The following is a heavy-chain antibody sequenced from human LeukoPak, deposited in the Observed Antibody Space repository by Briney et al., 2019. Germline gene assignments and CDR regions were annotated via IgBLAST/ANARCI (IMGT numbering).Heavy chain of an antibody. J-gene: IGHJ3*02. CDR3: ARDVKVQLWLPGAFDI. V-gene: IGHV1-18*01. CDR1: GYTLTELS. CDR2: INPYNGKT. D-gene: IGHD5-18*01. Sequence: GASVKVSCKVSGYTLTELSMNWVRQAPGKGLEWMGGINPYNGKTNYAQKLQGRVTMTTDTSTSTAYMELRSLRSDDTAVYYCARDVKVQLWLPGAFDIWGQGTMVTVSS.